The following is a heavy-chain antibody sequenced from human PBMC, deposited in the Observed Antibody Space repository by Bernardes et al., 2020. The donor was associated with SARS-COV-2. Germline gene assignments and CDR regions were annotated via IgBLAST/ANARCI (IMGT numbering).Heavy chain of an antibody. Sequence: GESLKTSSKGSGYSTTSYWIGWVRQTPGKGLERRGINYPGDSDTRYSPSFQGQVTISADKSISTAYLQWSSLKASDTAMYYCARGLVAAAGLFDYWGQGRLVTVSS. CDR3: ARGLVAAAGLFDY. J-gene: IGHJ4*02. CDR2: NYPGDSDT. V-gene: IGHV5-51*01. D-gene: IGHD6-13*01. CDR1: GYSTTSYW.